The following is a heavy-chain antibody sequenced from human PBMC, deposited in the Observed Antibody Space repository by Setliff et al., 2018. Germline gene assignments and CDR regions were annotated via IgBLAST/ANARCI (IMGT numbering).Heavy chain of an antibody. Sequence: ASVKVSCKASGCTFTSYAMNWVRQAPGQGLEWMGWINTNTGNPTYAQGFTGRFVFSLDTSVSTAYLQISSLKAEDTAVYYCARVSITMVRGVIISYYYYGMDVWGQGTTVTVSS. CDR3: ARVSITMVRGVIISYYYYGMDV. CDR1: GCTFTSYA. D-gene: IGHD3-10*01. CDR2: INTNTGNP. V-gene: IGHV7-4-1*02. J-gene: IGHJ6*02.